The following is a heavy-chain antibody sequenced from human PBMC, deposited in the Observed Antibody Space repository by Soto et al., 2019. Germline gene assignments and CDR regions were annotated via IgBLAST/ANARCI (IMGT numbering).Heavy chain of an antibody. Sequence: ASVKVSCKASGCTFTSYAIHWVRQAPGQRLEWMGWINAGNGDTKYSQMFQGRVIITRETSAGTAYMEMKSLRSEDTAVYYCATPIVAFYWGQGTLVTVSS. CDR3: ATPIVAFY. J-gene: IGHJ4*02. CDR2: INAGNGDT. CDR1: GCTFTSYA. V-gene: IGHV1-3*01. D-gene: IGHD5-12*01.